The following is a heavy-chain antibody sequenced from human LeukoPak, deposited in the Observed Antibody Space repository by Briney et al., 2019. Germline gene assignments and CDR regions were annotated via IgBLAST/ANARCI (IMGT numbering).Heavy chain of an antibody. Sequence: ASVKVSCKASGYTFTTYYMHWVRQPPGQGLEWMGWINPDSGGTNYAQKFQDRVTMTRDTSISTAYMELSRLRSDDTAVYYCARGAYDSSGYNWGQGTLVTVSS. CDR3: ARGAYDSSGYN. V-gene: IGHV1-2*02. J-gene: IGHJ4*02. CDR1: GYTFTTYY. CDR2: INPDSGGT. D-gene: IGHD3-22*01.